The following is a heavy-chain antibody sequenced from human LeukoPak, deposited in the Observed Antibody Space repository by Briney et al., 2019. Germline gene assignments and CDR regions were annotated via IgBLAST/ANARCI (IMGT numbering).Heavy chain of an antibody. CDR3: TKSDGSGLIRI. D-gene: IGHD3-22*01. J-gene: IGHJ3*02. CDR1: GGSISSSNW. Sequence: PSETLSLTCAVSGGSISSSNWWSWVRPPPGKGPEWIGEIYHSGSTNYNPSLKSRVTISVDTSKNQFSLKVISMTAADTAVYYCTKSDGSGLIRICGRGTMVTVSS. V-gene: IGHV4-4*02. CDR2: IYHSGST.